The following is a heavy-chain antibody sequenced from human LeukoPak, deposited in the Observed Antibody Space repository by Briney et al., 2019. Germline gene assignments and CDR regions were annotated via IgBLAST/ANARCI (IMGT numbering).Heavy chain of an antibody. D-gene: IGHD3-22*01. CDR3: ARGRFYDSSGYYFHDPLDY. V-gene: IGHV1-8*01. Sequence: ASVKVSCKASGYTFTSYDISWVRQATGQGLEWMGWMNPNSGNTGYAQKFQGRVTMTRNTSISTAYMELSSLRSEDTAVYYCARGRFYDSSGYYFHDPLDYWGQGTLITVSS. J-gene: IGHJ4*02. CDR2: MNPNSGNT. CDR1: GYTFTSYD.